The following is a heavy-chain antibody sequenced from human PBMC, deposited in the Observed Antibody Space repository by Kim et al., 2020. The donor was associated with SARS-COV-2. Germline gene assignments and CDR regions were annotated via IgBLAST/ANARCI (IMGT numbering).Heavy chain of an antibody. Sequence: GGSLRLSCAASGFTFSSSAMSWVRQAPGKGLEWVSAISGSGGSTYYADSVKGRFTITRDNSKNTLYLQMNSIRAEDTAVYYCGKTTGVYLYYFDYWGQGTLVTVSS. D-gene: IGHD1-20*01. CDR3: GKTTGVYLYYFDY. CDR1: GFTFSSSA. V-gene: IGHV3-23*01. J-gene: IGHJ4*02. CDR2: ISGSGGST.